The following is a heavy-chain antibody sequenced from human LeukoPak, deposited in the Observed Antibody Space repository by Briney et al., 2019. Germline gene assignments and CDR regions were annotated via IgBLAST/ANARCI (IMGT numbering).Heavy chain of an antibody. V-gene: IGHV3-74*01. Sequence: GGSLRLSCAASGFTFSRYWMHWVRQAPGKGLVWVSRINTDGSSTSCADSVKGRFTISRDNAKNTLYLQMNSLRAEDTAVYYCARAVRRSTLLTVPDYWGQGTLVTVSS. CDR2: INTDGSST. CDR3: ARAVRRSTLLTVPDY. D-gene: IGHD1-26*01. CDR1: GFTFSRYW. J-gene: IGHJ4*02.